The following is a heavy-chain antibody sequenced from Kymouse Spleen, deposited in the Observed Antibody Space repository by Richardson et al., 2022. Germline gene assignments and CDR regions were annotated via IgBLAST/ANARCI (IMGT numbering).Heavy chain of an antibody. Sequence: QVQLVESGGGVVQPGRSLRLSCAASGFTFSSYGMHWVRQAPGKGLEWVAVIWYDGSNKYYADSVKGRFTISRDNSKNTLYLQMNSLRAEDTAVYYCAREWFGDYYYGMDVWGQGTTVTVSS. J-gene: IGHJ6*02. V-gene: IGHV3-33*01. D-gene: IGHD3-10*01. CDR1: GFTFSSYG. CDR3: AREWFGDYYYGMDV. CDR2: IWYDGSNK.